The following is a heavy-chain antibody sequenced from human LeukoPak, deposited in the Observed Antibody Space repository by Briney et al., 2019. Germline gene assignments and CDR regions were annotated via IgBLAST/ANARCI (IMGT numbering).Heavy chain of an antibody. V-gene: IGHV3-48*01. CDR1: GFTFSSYS. D-gene: IGHD2-2*01. CDR3: ARSEERRYCSSTSCLWIFDY. Sequence: PGGSLRLSCAASGFTFSSYSMNWVRQAPGKGLEWVSYISRSSTTIYYADSVKGRFTISRDNAKNSLYLQMNSLRAEDTAVYYCARSEERRYCSSTSCLWIFDYWGQGTLVTVSS. J-gene: IGHJ4*02. CDR2: ISRSSTTI.